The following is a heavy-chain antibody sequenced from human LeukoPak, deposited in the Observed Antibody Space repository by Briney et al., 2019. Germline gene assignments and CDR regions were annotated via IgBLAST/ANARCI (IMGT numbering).Heavy chain of an antibody. Sequence: SQTLSLTCAISGDSVSSNSAAWNWIRQSTSRGLEWLGRTYYRSKWYNDYAVSVKSRITINPDTSKNQFSLQLNSVTPEDTAVYYCVRGFERYSSAFDIWDQGTMVTVSS. J-gene: IGHJ3*02. CDR1: GDSVSSNSAA. CDR2: TYYRSKWYN. CDR3: VRGFERYSSAFDI. D-gene: IGHD2-15*01. V-gene: IGHV6-1*01.